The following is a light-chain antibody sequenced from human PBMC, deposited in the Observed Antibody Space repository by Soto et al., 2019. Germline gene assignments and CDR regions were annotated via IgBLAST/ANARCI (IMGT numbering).Light chain of an antibody. Sequence: EIVLTQSPGSLSLSPGERATLSCRASQVVTSNYLAWYQQKPGQAPRLLIYTTSSRATGVPERFSGSGSGTDFTLTLSRLEPEDSAVYYCQQYGGSPWTFGQGTKVEMK. CDR1: QVVTSNY. CDR3: QQYGGSPWT. J-gene: IGKJ1*01. CDR2: TTS. V-gene: IGKV3-20*01.